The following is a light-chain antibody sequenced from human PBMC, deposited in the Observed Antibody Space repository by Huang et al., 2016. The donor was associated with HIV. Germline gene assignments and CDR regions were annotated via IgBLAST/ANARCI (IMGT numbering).Light chain of an antibody. V-gene: IGKV3-20*01. J-gene: IGKJ3*01. Sequence: EIVLTQSPGTLSLSPGERANLSCRASQSVGIYLAWYQQKPGQAPRLLIYGASTRDTGVPDRFSGGGSGTDFTLSISRLEPEDFAVYYCQQYERPPDTFGPGTKVNIK. CDR3: QQYERPPDT. CDR1: QSVGIY. CDR2: GAS.